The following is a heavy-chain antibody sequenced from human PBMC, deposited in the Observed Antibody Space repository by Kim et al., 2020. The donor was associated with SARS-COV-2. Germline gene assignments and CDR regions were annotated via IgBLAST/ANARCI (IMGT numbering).Heavy chain of an antibody. Sequence: VKGRFSISRDNLKNSLYLQMNSLRVEDTAVYYCARDFNPRDDNRWFDAFDIWGQGTGVTVSS. J-gene: IGHJ3*02. CDR3: ARDFNPRDDNRWFDAFDI. V-gene: IGHV3-21*06. D-gene: IGHD2-15*01.